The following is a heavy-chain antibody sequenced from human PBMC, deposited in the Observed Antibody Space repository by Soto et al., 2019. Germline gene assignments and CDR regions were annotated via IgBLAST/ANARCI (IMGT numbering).Heavy chain of an antibody. J-gene: IGHJ4*02. V-gene: IGHV1-69*01. CDR3: ARSPPRTTVTSPFDY. D-gene: IGHD4-4*01. Sequence: QVQLVQSGAEVKKPGSSVKVSCKTSGGTFSSYAISWVRQAPGQGLEWMGGIIPIFGTANYAQKFQGRVTITADESTSTAYMELSSLRSEDTAVYYCARSPPRTTVTSPFDYWGQGTLVTVSS. CDR2: IIPIFGTA. CDR1: GGTFSSYA.